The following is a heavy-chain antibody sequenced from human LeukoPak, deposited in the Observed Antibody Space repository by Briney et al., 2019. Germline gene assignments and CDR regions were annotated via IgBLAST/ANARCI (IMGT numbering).Heavy chain of an antibody. CDR3: ARTRGLYYYGSGSYYFDY. CDR1: GGSISDYY. J-gene: IGHJ4*02. CDR2: IYYSGST. Sequence: PSETLSLTCNVSGGSISDYYWGWIRQPPGQGLEWIGYIYYSGSTNYNPSLKSRVTISVDTSKNQFSLKLSSVTAADTAVYYCARTRGLYYYGSGSYYFDYWGQGTLVTVSS. D-gene: IGHD3-10*01. V-gene: IGHV4-59*01.